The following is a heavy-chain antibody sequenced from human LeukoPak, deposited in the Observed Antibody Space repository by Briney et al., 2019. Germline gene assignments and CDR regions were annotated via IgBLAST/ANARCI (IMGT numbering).Heavy chain of an antibody. D-gene: IGHD1-26*01. CDR2: IKEDGGEI. V-gene: IGHV3-7*03. CDR1: GFTFSSYW. CDR3: ARSGYSHSWDY. Sequence: GGSLRLSCAASGFTFSSYWVSWVRQAPGKGLEWVANIKEDGGEIHFVDSMKGRFTISRDNAKNSLYLQMNSLRGDDTAVYYCARSGYSHSWDYWGQGTLVIVSS. J-gene: IGHJ4*02.